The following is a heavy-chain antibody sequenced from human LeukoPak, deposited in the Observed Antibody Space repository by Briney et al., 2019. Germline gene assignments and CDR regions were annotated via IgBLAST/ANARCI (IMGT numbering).Heavy chain of an antibody. CDR1: GYTFTGYY. CDR2: INPNSGGT. J-gene: IGHJ4*02. D-gene: IGHD3-22*01. Sequence: GASVKVSCKASGYTFTGYYMHWVRQAPGQGLEWMGWINPNSGGTNYAQKFQGRVTMLRDTSISTAYMELSRLRSDDTAVSYCARGLRSTYYYDRSGYSGFDYWGQGTLVTVSS. CDR3: ARGLRSTYYYDRSGYSGFDY. V-gene: IGHV1-2*02.